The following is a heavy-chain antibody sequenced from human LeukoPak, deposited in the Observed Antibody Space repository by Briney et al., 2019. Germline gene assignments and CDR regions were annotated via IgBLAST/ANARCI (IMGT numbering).Heavy chain of an antibody. CDR3: ARTYGSGSYFDYYYYYYMDV. Sequence: ASVKVSCKASGYTFTSYGISWVRQATGQGLEWMGWMNPNSGNTGYAQKFQGRVTMTRNTSISTAYMELSSLRSEDTAVYYCARTYGSGSYFDYYYYYYMDVWGKGTTVTISS. CDR2: MNPNSGNT. CDR1: GYTFTSYG. J-gene: IGHJ6*03. D-gene: IGHD3-10*01. V-gene: IGHV1-8*02.